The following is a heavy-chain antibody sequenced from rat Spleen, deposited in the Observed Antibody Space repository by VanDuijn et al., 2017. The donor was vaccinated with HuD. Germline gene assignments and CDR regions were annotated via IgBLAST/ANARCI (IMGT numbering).Heavy chain of an antibody. J-gene: IGHJ4*01. Sequence: EVKLVESGGGLVQPGRSLRLSCAASGFNFNDYWMGWVRQAPGKGLEWIGEINEDSSTINYSPSLKDRFTISRDSAQNTLYLQMNSLRSEDTAIYYCTRDNERSYVMDGWGQGASVTVSS. CDR1: GFNFNDYW. CDR3: TRDNERSYVMDG. CDR2: INEDSSTI. V-gene: IGHV4-2*01.